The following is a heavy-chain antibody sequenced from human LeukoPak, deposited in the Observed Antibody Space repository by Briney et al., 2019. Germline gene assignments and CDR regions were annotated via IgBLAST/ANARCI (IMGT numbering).Heavy chain of an antibody. J-gene: IGHJ6*02. D-gene: IGHD2-15*01. CDR2: INPNSGGT. CDR1: GYTFTGYY. V-gene: IGHV1-2*02. Sequence: ASVKVSCKASGYTFTGYYIHWVRQTPGQGLEWMGWINPNSGGTNYAQKFQGRVTMTSDTSISTAYMELSRLRSDDTAVYYCAWVVVAATIYGMDVWGQGTTVTVSS. CDR3: AWVVVAATIYGMDV.